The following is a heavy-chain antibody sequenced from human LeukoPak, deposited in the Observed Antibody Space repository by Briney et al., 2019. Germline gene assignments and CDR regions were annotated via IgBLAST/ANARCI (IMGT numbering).Heavy chain of an antibody. CDR3: ARDGLVVVVAAKASWFDP. Sequence: ASVKVSCKASGYTFASYDINWVRQAPGQGFEWMGWMDPDTGGTNYAQKFQGRVTMTRDTSISTAYMELSRLRSDDTAVYYCARDGLVVVVAAKASWFDPWGQGTLVTVSS. D-gene: IGHD2-15*01. J-gene: IGHJ5*02. CDR1: GYTFASYD. CDR2: MDPDTGGT. V-gene: IGHV1-2*02.